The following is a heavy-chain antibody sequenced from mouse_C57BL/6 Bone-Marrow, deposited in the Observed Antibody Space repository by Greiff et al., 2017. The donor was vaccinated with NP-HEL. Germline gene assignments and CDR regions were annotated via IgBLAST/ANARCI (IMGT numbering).Heavy chain of an antibody. Sequence: VQLQQSGAELARPGASVKLSCKASGYTFTSYGISWVKQRTGQGLEWIGEIYPRSGNTYYNEKFKGKATLTADKSSSTAYMELRSLTSEDSAVYFCASGSSTMVTTPFDYWGQGTTLTVSS. CDR1: GYTFTSYG. CDR3: ASGSSTMVTTPFDY. D-gene: IGHD2-2*01. CDR2: IYPRSGNT. V-gene: IGHV1-81*01. J-gene: IGHJ2*01.